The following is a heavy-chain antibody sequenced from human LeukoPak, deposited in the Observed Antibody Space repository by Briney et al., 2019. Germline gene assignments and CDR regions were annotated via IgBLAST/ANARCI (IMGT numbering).Heavy chain of an antibody. Sequence: PSETLSLTCTVSGGSISSYYWSWIRQPPGKGLEWIGYIYYSGSTNYNPSLKSRVTISVDTSNNQFSLKLSSVTAADTAVYYCARHVGYDFWSGPRYYFDYWGQGTLVTVSS. CDR3: ARHVGYDFWSGPRYYFDY. CDR2: IYYSGST. D-gene: IGHD3-3*01. V-gene: IGHV4-59*08. J-gene: IGHJ4*02. CDR1: GGSISSYY.